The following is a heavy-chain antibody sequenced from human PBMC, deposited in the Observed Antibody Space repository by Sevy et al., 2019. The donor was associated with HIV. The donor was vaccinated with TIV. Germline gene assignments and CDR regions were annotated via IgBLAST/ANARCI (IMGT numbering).Heavy chain of an antibody. CDR2: VDNDGSGT. D-gene: IGHD2-8*01. Sequence: GESLKISCAASGFTFTNYWMHWVRQAPGKGLVWVSRVDNDGSGTNYADSVKGRFTISRDNAKNTVYLQMNSLRAEDTAVYYCTRDMYGIDYWGQRTLVTVSS. V-gene: IGHV3-74*01. CDR3: TRDMYGIDY. CDR1: GFTFTNYW. J-gene: IGHJ4*02.